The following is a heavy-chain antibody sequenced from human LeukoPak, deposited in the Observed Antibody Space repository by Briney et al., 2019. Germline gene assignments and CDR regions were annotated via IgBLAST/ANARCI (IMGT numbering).Heavy chain of an antibody. J-gene: IGHJ3*02. Sequence: PGGSLRLSCAASGFTVSSNYMSWVRQAPGKGREWVSVIYSGGSTYYADSVKGRFTISRDNSKNTLYLQMNSLRAEDTAVYYCARDRYYYDSSGYHDAFDIWGQGTMVTVSS. CDR1: GFTVSSNY. D-gene: IGHD3-22*01. CDR3: ARDRYYYDSSGYHDAFDI. CDR2: IYSGGST. V-gene: IGHV3-66*02.